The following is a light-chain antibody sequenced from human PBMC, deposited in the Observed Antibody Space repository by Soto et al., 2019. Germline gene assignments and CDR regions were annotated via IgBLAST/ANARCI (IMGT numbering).Light chain of an antibody. CDR2: DAS. Sequence: DIPMTQSPSTLSASVGDRVTITCRASQSILTWLAWYQQKPGKAPKLLIYDASNLQSGVPSRFSGSVSGTEFTLTISSLQPDDFATYYCQQSYSSPYTFGRGTKVEI. V-gene: IGKV1-5*01. CDR1: QSILTW. CDR3: QQSYSSPYT. J-gene: IGKJ2*01.